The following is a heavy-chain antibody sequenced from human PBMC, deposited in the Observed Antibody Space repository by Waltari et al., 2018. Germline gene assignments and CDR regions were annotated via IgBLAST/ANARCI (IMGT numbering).Heavy chain of an antibody. D-gene: IGHD3-10*01. J-gene: IGHJ4*02. CDR2: INHSGST. CDR3: ARGAYGSGSYYNVRRTFFDY. Sequence: QVQLQQWGAGLLKPSETLSLTCAVDGGSFSGYYWSWIRKPPGQGLEWIGEINHSGSTNYNPSLKSRVTISVDTSKNQFSLKLSSVTAADTAVYYCARGAYGSGSYYNVRRTFFDYWGQGTLVTVSS. CDR1: GGSFSGYY. V-gene: IGHV4-34*01.